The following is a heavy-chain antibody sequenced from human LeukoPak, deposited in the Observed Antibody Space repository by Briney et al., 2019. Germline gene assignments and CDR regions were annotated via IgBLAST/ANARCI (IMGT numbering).Heavy chain of an antibody. CDR2: FDPEDGET. CDR3: ATSVADDSSGYLDY. J-gene: IGHJ4*02. V-gene: IGHV1-24*01. Sequence: ASVKVSCKVSGYTLTELSMRWVRQAPGKGLEWMGGFDPEDGETIYAQKFQGRVTMTEDTSTDTAYMELSSLRSEDTAVYYCATSVADDSSGYLDYWGQGTLVTVSS. CDR1: GYTLTELS. D-gene: IGHD3-22*01.